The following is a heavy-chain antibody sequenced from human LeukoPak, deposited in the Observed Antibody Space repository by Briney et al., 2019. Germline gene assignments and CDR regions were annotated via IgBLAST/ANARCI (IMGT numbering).Heavy chain of an antibody. CDR3: ARGRHDITMIVVVMTSVSYYLDV. CDR1: GGSFSGYH. CDR2: INPSGST. Sequence: SETLSLTCAVYGGSFSGYHWSWIRQSPGKGLEWIGDINPSGSTYYNPSLKSRLTISVDTSKNQFSLKLRSVTAADTAVYYCARGRHDITMIVVVMTSVSYYLDVWGKGTTVTVS. V-gene: IGHV4-34*01. J-gene: IGHJ6*03. D-gene: IGHD3-22*01.